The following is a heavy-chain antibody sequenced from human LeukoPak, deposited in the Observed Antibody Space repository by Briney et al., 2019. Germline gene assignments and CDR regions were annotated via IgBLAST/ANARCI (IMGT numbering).Heavy chain of an antibody. V-gene: IGHV3-7*05. J-gene: IGHJ4*02. CDR1: GFTFSTYW. D-gene: IGHD1-26*01. Sequence: PGGSLRLSCAASGFTFSTYWMSWVRQAPGKGLEWVANINQDGSEKNYVDSVKGRFTISRDNAKKSLYLQMNSLGAEDTAVYYCARDYRGFFDYWGQGTLVTVSS. CDR2: INQDGSEK. CDR3: ARDYRGFFDY.